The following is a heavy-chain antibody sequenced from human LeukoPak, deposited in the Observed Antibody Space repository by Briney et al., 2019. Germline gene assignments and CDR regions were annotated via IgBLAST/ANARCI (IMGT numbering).Heavy chain of an antibody. V-gene: IGHV3-33*01. CDR3: ARDLSITYYYYGMDV. D-gene: IGHD3-10*01. CDR2: IWYDGSNK. Sequence: GGSLRLSCAASGFTFSSYGMHWVRQAPGKGLEWVAVIWYDGSNKYYADSVKGRFTISRDNSKNTLYLQMNSLRAEDTDVYYCARDLSITYYYYGMDVWGQGTTVTVSS. J-gene: IGHJ6*02. CDR1: GFTFSSYG.